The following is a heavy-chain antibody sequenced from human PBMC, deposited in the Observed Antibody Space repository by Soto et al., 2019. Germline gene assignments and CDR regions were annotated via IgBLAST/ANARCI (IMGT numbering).Heavy chain of an antibody. Sequence: QVQLVQSGAEVKKPGSSVKVSCKASGVTLSDYPINWVRQAPGQGLEWMGGLLPIFGTTIYAQKFQDRLTITADESTNTAYMELSELRPEDTAMFYCERGYCVYASCYNWILSWVDPWGQGTLVTVSS. CDR1: GVTLSDYP. CDR2: LLPIFGTT. V-gene: IGHV1-69*01. J-gene: IGHJ5*02. D-gene: IGHD2-2*02. CDR3: ERGYCVYASCYNWILSWVDP.